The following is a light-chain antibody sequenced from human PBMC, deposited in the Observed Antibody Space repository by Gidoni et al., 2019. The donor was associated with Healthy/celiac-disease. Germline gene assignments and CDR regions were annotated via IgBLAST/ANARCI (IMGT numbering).Light chain of an antibody. V-gene: IGKV3-20*01. CDR3: QQYGSSSGA. J-gene: IGKJ1*01. Sequence: ESVLTQSPGTLSLSPGERATLSCRASQAVSNSYLAWYVQKPGQAPRLLIYGASSGSGTDFTLTLSRLEPEDFATYYCQQYGSSSGAFGQGTKVEIK. CDR2: GAS. CDR1: QAVSNSY.